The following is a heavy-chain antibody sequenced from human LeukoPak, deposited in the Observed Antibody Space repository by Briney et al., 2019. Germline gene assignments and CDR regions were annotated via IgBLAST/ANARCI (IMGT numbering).Heavy chain of an antibody. V-gene: IGHV4-34*01. Sequence: SETLSLTCAVYGGSFSGYYWSWIRQPPGKGLEWIGEINHSGSTNYNPSLKSRVTISVDTSKNQFSLKLSSVTAADTAVYYCARSSYFDWLETWFDPWGQGTLVTVSS. CDR1: GGSFSGYY. CDR2: INHSGST. J-gene: IGHJ5*02. CDR3: ARSSYFDWLETWFDP. D-gene: IGHD3-9*01.